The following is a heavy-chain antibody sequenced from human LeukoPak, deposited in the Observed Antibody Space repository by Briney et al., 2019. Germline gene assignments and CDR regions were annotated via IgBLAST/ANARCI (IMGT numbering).Heavy chain of an antibody. CDR3: ARGWSSGYREYFQH. J-gene: IGHJ1*01. CDR2: INPSGGST. V-gene: IGHV1-46*01. Sequence: ASVKVSCKASGGTYSSYAISWVRQAPGQGLEWMGIINPSGGSTSYAQKFQGRVTMTRDTSTSTVYMELSSLRSEDTAVYYCARGWSSGYREYFQHWGQGTLVTVSS. D-gene: IGHD3-22*01. CDR1: GGTYSSYA.